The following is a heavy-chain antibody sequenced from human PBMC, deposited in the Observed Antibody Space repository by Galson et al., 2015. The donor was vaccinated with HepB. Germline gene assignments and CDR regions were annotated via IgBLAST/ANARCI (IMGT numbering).Heavy chain of an antibody. V-gene: IGHV1-18*01. Sequence: SVKVSCKASGYTFTSYGISWVRQAPGQGLEWMGWISAYNGNTNYAQKLQGRVTMTTDTSTSTAYMELRSLRSDDTAVYYCARAHPSSTWPREYSYYYMDDWGKGTTVTVSS. J-gene: IGHJ6*03. D-gene: IGHD6-13*01. CDR2: ISAYNGNT. CDR3: ARAHPSSTWPREYSYYYMDD. CDR1: GYTFTSYG.